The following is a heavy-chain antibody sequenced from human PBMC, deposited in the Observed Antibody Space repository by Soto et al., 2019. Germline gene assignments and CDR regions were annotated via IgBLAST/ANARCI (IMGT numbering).Heavy chain of an antibody. J-gene: IGHJ4*02. D-gene: IGHD6-6*01. Sequence: QVQLVQSGAGVKKPGSSVKVSCKASGGTFSSYAISWVRQAPGQGLEWMGGIIPIFGTAKYAQTFQGRVTITADESTSTAYMELSSLRSEDTAVYYCAREGWQLGSFDYWGQGTLVTVSS. CDR3: AREGWQLGSFDY. V-gene: IGHV1-69*12. CDR2: IIPIFGTA. CDR1: GGTFSSYA.